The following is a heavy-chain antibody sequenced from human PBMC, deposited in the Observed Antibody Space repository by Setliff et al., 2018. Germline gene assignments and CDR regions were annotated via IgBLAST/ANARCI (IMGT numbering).Heavy chain of an antibody. CDR1: GGSFSGYY. Sequence: SETLSLTCAVYGGSFSGYYWSWIRQPPGKGLEWIGEINHSGSTNYNPSLKSRVTISVDTSKNQFSLKLSSVTAADTAVYYCARGPKSGSYNDAFDIWGQGTRGTVS. D-gene: IGHD1-26*01. J-gene: IGHJ3*02. V-gene: IGHV4-34*01. CDR3: ARGPKSGSYNDAFDI. CDR2: INHSGST.